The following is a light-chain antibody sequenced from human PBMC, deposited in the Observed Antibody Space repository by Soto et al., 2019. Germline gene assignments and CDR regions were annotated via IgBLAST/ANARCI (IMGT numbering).Light chain of an antibody. J-gene: IGLJ3*02. Sequence: QSALTQPASVSGSPGQSITISCTGTSNDIGGYNYVSWYQQHPGKAPKLMIYDVSNRPSGVSNRFSGSKSGNTASLTISGLQAEDEADYYCSSYTSNTHLAVFGGGTQLTVL. CDR2: DVS. CDR3: SSYTSNTHLAV. CDR1: SNDIGGYNY. V-gene: IGLV2-14*01.